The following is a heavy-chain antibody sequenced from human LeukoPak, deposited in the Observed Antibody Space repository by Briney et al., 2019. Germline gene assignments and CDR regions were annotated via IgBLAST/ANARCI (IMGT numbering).Heavy chain of an antibody. J-gene: IGHJ6*02. CDR2: IYYSGST. CDR3: ARFSYDILTGLHYGMDV. D-gene: IGHD3-9*01. Sequence: SETLSLTCTVSGGSISSYYWSWIRQPPGKGLEWIGYIYYSGSTNYNPSLKSRVTISVDTSKNQFSLKLSSVTAADTAVYYCARFSYDILTGLHYGMDVWGQGTTVTVSS. V-gene: IGHV4-59*08. CDR1: GGSISSYY.